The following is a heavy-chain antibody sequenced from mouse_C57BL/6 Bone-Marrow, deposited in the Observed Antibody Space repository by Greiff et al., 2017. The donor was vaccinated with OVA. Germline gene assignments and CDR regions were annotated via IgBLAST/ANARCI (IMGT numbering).Heavy chain of an antibody. V-gene: IGHV5-15*01. Sequence: EVQLQESGGGLVQPGGSLKLSCAASGFTFSDYGMAWVRQAPRKGPEWVAFISNLAYSIYYADTVTGRFTISRENAKNTLYLEMSSLRSEDTAMYYCARLSNWAWFAYWGQGTLVTVSA. CDR3: ARLSNWAWFAY. J-gene: IGHJ3*01. CDR2: ISNLAYSI. D-gene: IGHD4-1*01. CDR1: GFTFSDYG.